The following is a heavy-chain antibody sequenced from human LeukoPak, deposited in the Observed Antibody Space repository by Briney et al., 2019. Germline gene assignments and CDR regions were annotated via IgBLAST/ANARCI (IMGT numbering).Heavy chain of an antibody. CDR1: GFSFSDYS. D-gene: IGHD3-16*01. Sequence: PGGSLRLSCAASGFSFSDYSMNWVRQAPGKGLEWVSSITISSSIIYYADSVKGRFTISRDNAKNSLFLQMNSLRAEDTPVYYCARDLSDDYSLDYWGQGTLVSGSS. CDR2: ITISSSII. CDR3: ARDLSDDYSLDY. J-gene: IGHJ4*02. V-gene: IGHV3-21*01.